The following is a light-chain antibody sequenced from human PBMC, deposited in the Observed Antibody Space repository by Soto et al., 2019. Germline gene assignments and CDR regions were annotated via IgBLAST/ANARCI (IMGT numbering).Light chain of an antibody. J-gene: IGLJ1*01. V-gene: IGLV2-23*02. CDR1: SSDVGSYNL. Sequence: QSVLTQPASVSGSPGQSITISCTGTSSDVGSYNLVSWYQHHPGTAPKLIIYEVTKRPSGVSNRFSASKSGNTASPTISGLQAEDDADYYCCSYAPTRNSYSFGSGTKVTVL. CDR2: EVT. CDR3: CSYAPTRNSYS.